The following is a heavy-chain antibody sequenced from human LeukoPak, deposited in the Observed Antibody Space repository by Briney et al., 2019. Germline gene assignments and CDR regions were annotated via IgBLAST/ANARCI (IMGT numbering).Heavy chain of an antibody. CDR2: VSGSGGST. J-gene: IGHJ4*02. CDR3: AKSPRGIAAALDY. V-gene: IGHV3-23*01. Sequence: GGSLRLSCAASGFTFSSYAIYWVRQAPGKGLEWVSGVSGSGGSTYYADSVKGRFTISRDNSKNTLYLQMNSLRAEDTAVYYCAKSPRGIAAALDYWGQGTLVTVSS. CDR1: GFTFSSYA. D-gene: IGHD6-13*01.